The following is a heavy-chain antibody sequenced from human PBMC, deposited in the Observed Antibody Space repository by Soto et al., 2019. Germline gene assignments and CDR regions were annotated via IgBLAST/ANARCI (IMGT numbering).Heavy chain of an antibody. CDR3: ARVATFGSLNWFDP. D-gene: IGHD3-16*01. V-gene: IGHV1-8*01. CDR2: MNPGSGDT. J-gene: IGHJ5*02. Sequence: ASVKVSCKASGYSFTNNDVSWVRQATGQGLEWMGWMNPGSGDTGYAQKFQGRVTMTRDISIATAYMELSSLRSDDTAIYYCARVATFGSLNWFDPWGQGTMVTVYS. CDR1: GYSFTNND.